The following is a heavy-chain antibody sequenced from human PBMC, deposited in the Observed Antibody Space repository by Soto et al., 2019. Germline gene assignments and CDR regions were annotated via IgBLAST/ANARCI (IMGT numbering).Heavy chain of an antibody. J-gene: IGHJ5*02. CDR1: GFTFSSYV. Sequence: GGSLRLSCAASGFTFSSYVMHWVRQAPGKGLEWVAVISYDGGNKYYADSVKGRFTISRDNSKNTLYLQMNTLTTEDTAVYYCARDPDIVVVPAAPRFDPWGQGTLVTVSS. CDR3: ARDPDIVVVPAAPRFDP. V-gene: IGHV3-30-3*01. CDR2: ISYDGGNK. D-gene: IGHD2-2*01.